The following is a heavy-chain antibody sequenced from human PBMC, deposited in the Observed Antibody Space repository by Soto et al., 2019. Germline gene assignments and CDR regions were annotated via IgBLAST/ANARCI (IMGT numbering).Heavy chain of an antibody. CDR2: SIPLFGSS. CDR3: STPLLDGYNYCDYFDS. V-gene: IGHV1-69*12. D-gene: IGHD5-12*01. CDR1: GGSFSSYE. Sequence: QGQVVQSGAEVKKPGSSVKVSCKASGGSFSSYEIKWVRKAPGHGLEWVGGSIPLFGSSNYAQKFLDRVTITADASTSPEYIEVSSLRSEATAVYYWSTPLLDGYNYCDYFDSWGQGTLVTVSS. J-gene: IGHJ4*02.